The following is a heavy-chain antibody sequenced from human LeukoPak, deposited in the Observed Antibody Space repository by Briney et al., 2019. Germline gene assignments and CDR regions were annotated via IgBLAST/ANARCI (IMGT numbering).Heavy chain of an antibody. D-gene: IGHD6-13*01. J-gene: IGHJ3*02. CDR1: GFTFNNYY. Sequence: PGGSLRLSCAASGFTFNNYYMSWVRQAPGKGLEWVANIKQDGSDKYYVDSVKGRFTISRDNAKNSLYLEMNSLRAEDTAVYYCAREALVEAVDDAFDIWGQGTMVTVSS. V-gene: IGHV3-7*01. CDR2: IKQDGSDK. CDR3: AREALVEAVDDAFDI.